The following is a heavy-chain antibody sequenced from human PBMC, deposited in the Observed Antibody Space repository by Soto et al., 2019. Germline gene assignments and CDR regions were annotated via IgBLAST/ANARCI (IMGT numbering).Heavy chain of an antibody. J-gene: IGHJ4*02. Sequence: PSETLSLTCAVYGGSFSGYYWSWIRQPPGKGLEWIGEINHSGSTNYNPSLKSRVTISVDTSKNQFSLKQSSVTAADTAVYYCARGKLSDYVWGSYRYHFDYWGQGTVVTVSS. D-gene: IGHD3-16*02. CDR2: INHSGST. CDR1: GGSFSGYY. V-gene: IGHV4-34*01. CDR3: ARGKLSDYVWGSYRYHFDY.